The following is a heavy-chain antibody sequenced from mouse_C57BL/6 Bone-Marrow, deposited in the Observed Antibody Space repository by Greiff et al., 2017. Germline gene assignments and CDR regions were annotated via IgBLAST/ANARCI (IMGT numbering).Heavy chain of an antibody. CDR2: IYPGDGDT. Sequence: QVQLQQSGAELVKPGASVKISCKASGYAFSSYWMNWVKQRPGKGLEWIGQIYPGDGDTNYNGKFKGKATLTADKSSSTAYMQLSSLTSEDSAVYFCAPIYDGYFWFAYWGQGTLVTVSA. CDR3: APIYDGYFWFAY. CDR1: GYAFSSYW. D-gene: IGHD2-3*01. J-gene: IGHJ3*01. V-gene: IGHV1-80*01.